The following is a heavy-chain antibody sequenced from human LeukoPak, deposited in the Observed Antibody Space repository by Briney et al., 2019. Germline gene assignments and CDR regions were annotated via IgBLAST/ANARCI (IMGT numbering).Heavy chain of an antibody. J-gene: IGHJ4*02. CDR3: TRVTYYYDNSGYFHFDY. Sequence: GGSLRLSCTASGFTFGDYAMSWVRQAPGKGLEWVSFIRRKAHGGTTEYAASVKGRFSSSRDDSKSIAYLQMNSLKTEDTAVYFCTRVTYYYDNSGYFHFDYWGQGTLVTVSS. CDR1: GFTFGDYA. CDR2: IRRKAHGGTT. V-gene: IGHV3-49*04. D-gene: IGHD3-22*01.